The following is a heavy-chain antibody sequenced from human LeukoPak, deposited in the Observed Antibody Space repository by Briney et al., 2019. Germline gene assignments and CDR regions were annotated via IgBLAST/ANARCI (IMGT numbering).Heavy chain of an antibody. V-gene: IGHV4-30-4*01. CDR3: ARDTLMARGVIDY. Sequence: SETLSLTCTVSGGSISSGDYYWSWIRQPPGKGLEWIGYIYYSGSTYYNPSLKSRVTISVDTSKNQFSLKLSSVTAADTAVYYCARDTLMARGVIDYWGQGTLVTVSS. CDR1: GGSISSGDYY. CDR2: IYYSGST. D-gene: IGHD3-10*01. J-gene: IGHJ4*02.